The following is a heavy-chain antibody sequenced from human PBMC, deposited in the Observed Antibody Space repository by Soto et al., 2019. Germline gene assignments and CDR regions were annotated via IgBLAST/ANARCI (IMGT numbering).Heavy chain of an antibody. J-gene: IGHJ6*02. Sequence: ASVKVSCKASGGTFSSYAISWVRQAPGQGLEWMGEIIPIFGTANYAQKFQGRVTITADESTSTAYMELSGLRSEDTAVYYCATGGPYYDFWSGYSKQIYYYYGIDGWGQGTTVTVSS. CDR2: IIPIFGTA. CDR3: ATGGPYYDFWSGYSKQIYYYYGIDG. CDR1: GGTFSSYA. V-gene: IGHV1-69*13. D-gene: IGHD3-3*01.